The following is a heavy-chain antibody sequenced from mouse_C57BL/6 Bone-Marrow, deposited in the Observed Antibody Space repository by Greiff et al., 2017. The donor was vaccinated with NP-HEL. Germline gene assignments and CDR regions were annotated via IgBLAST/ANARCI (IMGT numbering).Heavy chain of an antibody. D-gene: IGHD4-1*01. V-gene: IGHV5-17*01. CDR3: AKQGLTLFDY. Sequence: EVQRVESGGGLVKPGGSLKLSCAASGFTFSDYGMHWVRQAPEKGLEWVAYISSGSSTIYYADTVTGRFTISRDNAKNTLFLQMTSLRSEDTAMYYCAKQGLTLFDYWGQGATLTVYS. CDR2: ISSGSSTI. J-gene: IGHJ2*01. CDR1: GFTFSDYG.